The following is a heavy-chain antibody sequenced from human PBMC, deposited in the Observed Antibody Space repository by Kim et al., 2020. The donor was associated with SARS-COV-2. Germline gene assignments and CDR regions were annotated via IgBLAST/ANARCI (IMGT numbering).Heavy chain of an antibody. D-gene: IGHD5-18*01. CDR3: ASPIGKGYSYGHHYYYYYGMDV. CDR2: IDPSDSYT. J-gene: IGHJ6*02. CDR1: GYSFTSYW. Sequence: GESLKISCKGSGYSFTSYWISWVRQMPGKGLEWMGRIDPSDSYTNYSPSFQGHVTISADKSISTAYLQWSSLKASDTAMYYCASPIGKGYSYGHHYYYYYGMDVWGQGTTVTVSS. V-gene: IGHV5-10-1*01.